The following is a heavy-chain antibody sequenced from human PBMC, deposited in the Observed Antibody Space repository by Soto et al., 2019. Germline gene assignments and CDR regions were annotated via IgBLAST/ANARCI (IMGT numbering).Heavy chain of an antibody. Sequence: EVQLLESGGGLVQPGGSLRLSCAASGFTFSNYAMTWVRQAPGKGLEWVSAISGSGGSTYYSDSVKGRFTISRDNSKKILYLQMRSLRAEDTAVYDCAKPTYFDFWSACHVWGQGTTVPVSS. V-gene: IGHV3-23*01. J-gene: IGHJ6*02. CDR1: GFTFSNYA. CDR2: ISGSGGST. D-gene: IGHD3-3*01. CDR3: AKPTYFDFWSACHV.